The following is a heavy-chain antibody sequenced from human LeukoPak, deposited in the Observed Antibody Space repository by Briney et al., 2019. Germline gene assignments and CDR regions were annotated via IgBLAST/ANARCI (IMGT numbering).Heavy chain of an antibody. V-gene: IGHV3-7*01. Sequence: GGSLRLSCAASGFTFSSYWMSWVRQAPGKGLEWVANIKQDGSEKYYVDSVKGRFTISRDNAKNSLYLQMNSLRAEDTAVYYCARDSDVVVVAASEFDYWGQGTLVTVSS. CDR3: ARDSDVVVVAASEFDY. CDR2: IKQDGSEK. D-gene: IGHD2-15*01. J-gene: IGHJ4*02. CDR1: GFTFSSYW.